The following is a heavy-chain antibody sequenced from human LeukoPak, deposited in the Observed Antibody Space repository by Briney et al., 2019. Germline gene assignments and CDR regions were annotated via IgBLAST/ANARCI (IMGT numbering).Heavy chain of an antibody. V-gene: IGHV4-59*12. D-gene: IGHD6-13*01. CDR2: IYYSGST. Sequence: PSETLSLTCTVSGGSISSYYWSWIRQPPGKGLEWIGYIYYSGSTYYNPSLKSRVTISVDRSKNQFSLKLSSVTAADTAVYYCAREAAAGDYWGQGTLVAVSS. CDR3: AREAAAGDY. CDR1: GGSISSYY. J-gene: IGHJ4*02.